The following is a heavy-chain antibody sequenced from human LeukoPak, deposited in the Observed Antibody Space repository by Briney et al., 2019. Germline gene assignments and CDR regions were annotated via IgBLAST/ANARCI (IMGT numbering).Heavy chain of an antibody. D-gene: IGHD6-19*01. V-gene: IGHV3-7*03. CDR3: AGGSGWLIDH. CDR1: GVTFSNFW. Sequence: PGGSLRLSCAASGVTFSNFWMNWVRQAPGKGLEWVAITKQDGSEKIYVDSVKGRFTISRDNAKNSLYVQMNSLTVEDTAIYYCAGGSGWLIDHWGQGTLVTVSS. J-gene: IGHJ4*02. CDR2: TKQDGSEK.